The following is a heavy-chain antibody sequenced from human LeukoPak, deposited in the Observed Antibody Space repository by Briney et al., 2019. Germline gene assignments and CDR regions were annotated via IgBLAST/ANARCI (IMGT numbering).Heavy chain of an antibody. CDR2: ISGSGGST. V-gene: IGHV3-23*01. CDR1: GFTFSSYA. J-gene: IGHJ3*02. CDR3: AKDSYDSSGYYYGQDAFDI. Sequence: GGSLRLSCAASGFTFSSYAMSWVRQAPEKGLEWVSAISGSGGSTYYADSVKGRFTISRDNSKNTLYLQMNSLRAEDTAVYYCAKDSYDSSGYYYGQDAFDIWGQGRMVSVCS. D-gene: IGHD3-22*01.